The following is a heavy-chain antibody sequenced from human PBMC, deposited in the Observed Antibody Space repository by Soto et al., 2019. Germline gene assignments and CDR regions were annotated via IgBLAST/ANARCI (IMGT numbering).Heavy chain of an antibody. CDR3: AKDSPYYDFWSGYTYTYFDY. Sequence: GGSLRLSCVASGFTFSSYAMTWVRQAPGKGLEWVSSMGGSGRSTYYTDSVKGRFTISRDNSKNTLYLQMNSLRAEDTAVYYCAKDSPYYDFWSGYTYTYFDYWGQGTLVT. CDR1: GFTFSSYA. CDR2: MGGSGRST. J-gene: IGHJ4*02. V-gene: IGHV3-23*01. D-gene: IGHD3-3*01.